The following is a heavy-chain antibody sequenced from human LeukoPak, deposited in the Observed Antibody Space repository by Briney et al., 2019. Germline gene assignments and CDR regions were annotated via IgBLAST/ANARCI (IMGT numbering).Heavy chain of an antibody. D-gene: IGHD4-17*01. CDR3: ARDGTDYGDYEFDY. V-gene: IGHV3-7*03. J-gene: IGHJ4*02. Sequence: GGSLRLPCAASGFTFSSYWMSWVRQAPGKGLEWVANIKQDGSEKYYVDSVKGRFTISRDNAKNSLYLQMNSLRAEDTAVYYCARDGTDYGDYEFDYWGQGTLVTVSS. CDR2: IKQDGSEK. CDR1: GFTFSSYW.